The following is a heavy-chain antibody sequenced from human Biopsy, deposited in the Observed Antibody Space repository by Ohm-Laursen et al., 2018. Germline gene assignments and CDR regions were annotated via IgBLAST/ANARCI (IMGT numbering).Heavy chain of an antibody. D-gene: IGHD1-26*01. Sequence: GTLSLTCIVSGGSINNFYWSWIWQPPGKGLEWIGIIYYSGNTKYNPSLKSRVTISVDTFRNQFSLKLSSVTAADTAVYYCARVRVWADSEGAFDPRGQETMVTVSS. CDR3: ARVRVWADSEGAFDP. V-gene: IGHV4-59*01. J-gene: IGHJ3*01. CDR2: IYYSGNT. CDR1: GGSINNFY.